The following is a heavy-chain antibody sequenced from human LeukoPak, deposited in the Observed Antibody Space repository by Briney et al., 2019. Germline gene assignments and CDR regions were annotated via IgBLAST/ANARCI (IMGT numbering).Heavy chain of an antibody. D-gene: IGHD3-16*01. V-gene: IGHV4-39*07. Sequence: SETLSLTCTVSGGSITSSSYYWGWIRQPPGKGLQWIGSFYYSGSTYYNPSLKSRVTISVDTSKNQFSLNLTSVTAADTAVYYCARFTPQGYGWGGYNRFDPWGQGTLVTVSS. J-gene: IGHJ5*02. CDR2: FYYSGST. CDR3: ARFTPQGYGWGGYNRFDP. CDR1: GGSITSSSYY.